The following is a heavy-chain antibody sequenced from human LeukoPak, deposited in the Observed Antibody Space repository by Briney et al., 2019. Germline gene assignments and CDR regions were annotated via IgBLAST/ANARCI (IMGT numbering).Heavy chain of an antibody. Sequence: GGTLRLSCAASGFTFSSYGMSWVRQAPGKGLEWVSAISGSGGSTYYADSVKGRFTISRDNSKNTLYLQMNSLRAEDTAVYYCARESAPENDAFDIWGQGTMVTVSS. CDR1: GFTFSSYG. V-gene: IGHV3-23*01. CDR3: ARESAPENDAFDI. CDR2: ISGSGGST. J-gene: IGHJ3*02.